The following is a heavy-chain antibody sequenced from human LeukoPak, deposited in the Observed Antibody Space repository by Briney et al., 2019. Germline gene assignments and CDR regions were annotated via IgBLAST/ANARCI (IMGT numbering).Heavy chain of an antibody. CDR1: GGSFSDSM. Sequence: SETLSLTCGVSGGSFSDSMWSWIRQPPGKGLEWIGQINHVATTSYNPSLKSRVTMSVDRSKNQFSLRLSSVTAADRAVYYCARGRTGSTNYDYWGQGVLVTVSS. CDR3: ARGRTGSTNYDY. J-gene: IGHJ4*02. V-gene: IGHV4-34*01. CDR2: INHVATT. D-gene: IGHD3-10*01.